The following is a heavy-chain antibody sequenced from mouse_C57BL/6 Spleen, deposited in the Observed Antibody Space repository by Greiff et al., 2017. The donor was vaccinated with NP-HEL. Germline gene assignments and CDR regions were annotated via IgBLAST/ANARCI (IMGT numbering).Heavy chain of an antibody. CDR2: IYYSGTI. V-gene: IGHV3-5*01. Sequence: VQLKESGPGLVKPSQTVFLTCTVTGISITTGNYRWSWIRQFPGNKLEWIGYIYYSGTITYNPSLTSRTTITRDTPKNQFFLEMNSLTAEDTATYYCARGGGTVVARDYYFDYWGQGTTLTVSS. CDR1: GISITTGNYR. D-gene: IGHD1-1*01. J-gene: IGHJ2*01. CDR3: ARGGGTVVARDYYFDY.